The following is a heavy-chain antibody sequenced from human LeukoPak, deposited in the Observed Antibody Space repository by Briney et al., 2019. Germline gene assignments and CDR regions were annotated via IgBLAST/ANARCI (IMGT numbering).Heavy chain of an antibody. CDR1: GYTFTSYD. CDR3: ARSLDGYGSSWYIDWFDP. CDR2: MNPNSGNT. D-gene: IGHD6-13*01. J-gene: IGHJ5*02. V-gene: IGHV1-8*01. Sequence: ASVKVSCKASGYTFTSYDINWVRQATGQGLEWMGWMNPNSGNTGYAQKFQGRVTMTRNTSISTAYMELSILRTEDTAVYYCARSLDGYGSSWYIDWFDPWGQGTLVTVSS.